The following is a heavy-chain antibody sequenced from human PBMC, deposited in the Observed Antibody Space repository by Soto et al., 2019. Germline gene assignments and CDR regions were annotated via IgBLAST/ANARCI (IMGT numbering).Heavy chain of an antibody. CDR2: ISYDGSKI. CDR3: ARDLRKFYYFDA. J-gene: IGHJ4*02. CDR1: GFTFSTQA. D-gene: IGHD4-17*01. Sequence: GGSLRVSCAASGFTFSTQAMHWVRQAPGKGLEWVAVISYDGSKIYYADSVKGRFTISRDNSKNTLYLQMNSLRAEDTAVYYCARDLRKFYYFDAWGQGTLVTVSS. V-gene: IGHV3-30-3*01.